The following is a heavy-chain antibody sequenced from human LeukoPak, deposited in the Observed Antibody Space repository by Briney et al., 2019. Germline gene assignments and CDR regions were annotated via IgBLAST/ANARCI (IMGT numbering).Heavy chain of an antibody. J-gene: IGHJ4*02. D-gene: IGHD5-18*01. Sequence: GESLKISCKGSGYSFTSYWIGWVRQMPGKGLEWMRIIYPGDSDTRYSPSSQGQVTISADKSISTAYLQWSSLKASDTAMYYCARRVYSATLVSPFDYWGQGTLVTVSS. V-gene: IGHV5-51*01. CDR1: GYSFTSYW. CDR2: IYPGDSDT. CDR3: ARRVYSATLVSPFDY.